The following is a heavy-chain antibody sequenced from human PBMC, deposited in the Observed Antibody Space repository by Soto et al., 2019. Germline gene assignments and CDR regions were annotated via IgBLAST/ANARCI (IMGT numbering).Heavy chain of an antibody. J-gene: IGHJ4*02. CDR1: GGSISSGDYY. CDR2: IYYSGST. D-gene: IGHD5-12*01. Sequence: PSETLSLTCTVSGGSISSGDYYWSWIRQPPGKGLEWIGYIYYSGSTYYNPSLKSRVTISVDTSKNQFSLKLSSVTAADTAVYYCARGVATVVTSYFDYWGQGTLVTVSS. V-gene: IGHV4-30-4*01. CDR3: ARGVATVVTSYFDY.